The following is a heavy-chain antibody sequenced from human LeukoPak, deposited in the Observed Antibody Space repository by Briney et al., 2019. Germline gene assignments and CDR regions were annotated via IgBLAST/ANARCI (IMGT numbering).Heavy chain of an antibody. CDR2: INHSGST. V-gene: IGHV4-34*01. Sequence: PSETLSLTCAVYGGSFSGYYWSWIRQPPGKGLEWIGEINHSGSTNYNPSLKSRVTISVDTSKNQFSLKLSSVTAADTAVYYCARDYSSSSMSWFDPWGQGTLVTVSS. J-gene: IGHJ5*02. CDR1: GGSFSGYY. D-gene: IGHD6-6*01. CDR3: ARDYSSSSMSWFDP.